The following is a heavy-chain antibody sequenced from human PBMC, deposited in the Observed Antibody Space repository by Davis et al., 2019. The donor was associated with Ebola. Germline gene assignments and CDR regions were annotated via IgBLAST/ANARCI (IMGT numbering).Heavy chain of an antibody. V-gene: IGHV4-39*01. Sequence: PSETLSLTCTVSGGSISRDSYYWGWIRLPPGKGLEWIGTVYYSGSTYYKSSLKGRITISVDTSKNQFSLNLKSVTAADTGVYYCARRLHSGWQFFDYWGQGTLVTVSS. D-gene: IGHD6-19*01. CDR2: VYYSGST. CDR3: ARRLHSGWQFFDY. CDR1: GGSISRDSYY. J-gene: IGHJ4*02.